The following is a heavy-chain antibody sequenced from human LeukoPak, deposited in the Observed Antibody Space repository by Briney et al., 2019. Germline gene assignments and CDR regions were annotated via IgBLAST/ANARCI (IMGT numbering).Heavy chain of an antibody. Sequence: GGSLRLSCAASGFTFSSYEMNWVRQAPGKGLEWVSYIGTSGRTIYYADSMKGRFTISRDNAKNSLYLQMNSLRAEDTAVYYCARGEDGYHDYWGQGTLVTVSS. V-gene: IGHV3-48*03. CDR1: GFTFSSYE. J-gene: IGHJ4*02. D-gene: IGHD5-24*01. CDR2: IGTSGRTI. CDR3: ARGEDGYHDY.